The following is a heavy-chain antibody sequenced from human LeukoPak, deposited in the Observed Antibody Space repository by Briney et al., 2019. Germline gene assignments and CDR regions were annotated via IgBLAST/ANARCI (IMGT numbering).Heavy chain of an antibody. CDR1: GGSISSYY. V-gene: IGHV4-59*08. J-gene: IGHJ4*02. D-gene: IGHD1-26*01. Sequence: SETLSLTCTVSGGSISSYYWSWIRQSPGKGLECIGYIHYTGSTNYNPSLKSRVTISVYTSKNQFSLKLSSVTAADTAVYYCARQRIKVVGATTRPYYFDYWGQGTLVTVSS. CDR3: ARQRIKVVGATTRPYYFDY. CDR2: IHYTGST.